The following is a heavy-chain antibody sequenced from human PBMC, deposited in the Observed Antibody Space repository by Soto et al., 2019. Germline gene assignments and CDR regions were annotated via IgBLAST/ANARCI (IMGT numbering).Heavy chain of an antibody. CDR1: GGSFTGYF. CDR2: ISSSGGT. V-gene: IGHV4-34*01. D-gene: IGHD3-3*01. J-gene: IGHJ4*02. CDR3: AAYYDISSGNYPE. Sequence: SETLSLTCAVYGGSFTGYFWSWIRQAPGRGLEWIGEISSSGGTNYNPSLKSRVTMSVDRSRSQFSLMLSSVSAADTAVYYCAAYYDISSGNYPEWGQGTQVTVAS.